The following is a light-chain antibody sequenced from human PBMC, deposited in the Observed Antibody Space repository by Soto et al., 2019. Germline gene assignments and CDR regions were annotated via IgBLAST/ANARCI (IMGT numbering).Light chain of an antibody. CDR2: GAS. J-gene: IGKJ2*01. V-gene: IGKV3-20*01. CDR1: QSVSSSF. CDR3: QQSGSSHQT. Sequence: EIVLTQSPGTLSLSPGARATLSCRASQSVSSSFLAWYQQKPGQAPRLLIYGASSRATGIPDRFSGSGSGTDFTLTISRLEPEDFAVYYCQQSGSSHQTFGQGTNLEIK.